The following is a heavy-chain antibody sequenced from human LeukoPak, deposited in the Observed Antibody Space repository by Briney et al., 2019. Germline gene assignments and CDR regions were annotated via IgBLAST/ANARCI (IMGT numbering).Heavy chain of an antibody. CDR1: GFTYSTYW. Sequence: GGPLRLSCAASGFTYSTYWMSWVRQAPGKGLEWVANINQDGSEKYYVDSVRGRFTISRDNAKNSLYLQMNSLRGEDTVVYYCARNAPFDYWGQGTLVTASS. CDR3: ARNAPFDY. V-gene: IGHV3-7*01. J-gene: IGHJ4*02. CDR2: INQDGSEK.